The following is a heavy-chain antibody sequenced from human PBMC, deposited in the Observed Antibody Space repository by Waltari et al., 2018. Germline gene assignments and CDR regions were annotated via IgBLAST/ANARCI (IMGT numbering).Heavy chain of an antibody. CDR2: FDPEDGET. D-gene: IGHD3-10*01. CDR3: ATRVMKLWFGELFADY. J-gene: IGHJ4*02. CDR1: GYTLPELS. Sequence: QVQLVQSGAEVKKPGASVKVSCPVSGYTLPELSMHWVRQSPGKGLEWMGGFDPEDGETIYAQKFQGRVTMTEDTSTDTAYMELSSLRSEDTAVYYCATRVMKLWFGELFADYWGQGTLVTVSS. V-gene: IGHV1-24*01.